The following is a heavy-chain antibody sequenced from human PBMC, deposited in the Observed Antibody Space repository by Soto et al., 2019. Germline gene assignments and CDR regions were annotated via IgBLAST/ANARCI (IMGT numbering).Heavy chain of an antibody. J-gene: IGHJ5*02. CDR1: GGTFSSHG. Sequence: QVQVVQSGAEVRKPGSSVKVSCKASGGTFSSHGVGWVRQAPGQGLEWMGKIIPFFGTTNYAQKFQGRVTITADEYTSTVYLEVSSLTSEDTAIYYCARDRGYTGLGGLDPWGQGTLVTVSS. CDR3: ARDRGYTGLGGLDP. V-gene: IGHV1-69*18. D-gene: IGHD5-18*01. CDR2: IIPFFGTT.